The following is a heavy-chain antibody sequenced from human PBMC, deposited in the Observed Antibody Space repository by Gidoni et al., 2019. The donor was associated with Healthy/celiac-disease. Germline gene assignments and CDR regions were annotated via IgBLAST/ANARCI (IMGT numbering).Heavy chain of an antibody. CDR2: IYYSGST. V-gene: IGHV4-39*02. Sequence: QLQLQESGPGLVKPSETLSRTCPVSGGSTSSSSYYWGWIRQPPGKGLEWIGCIYYSGSTYYNPSLKSRVTISVDTSKNQFSLKLSSVTAADTAVYYCARDGVVPAVWFDPWGQGTLVTVSS. CDR3: ARDGVVPAVWFDP. D-gene: IGHD2-2*01. J-gene: IGHJ5*02. CDR1: GGSTSSSSYY.